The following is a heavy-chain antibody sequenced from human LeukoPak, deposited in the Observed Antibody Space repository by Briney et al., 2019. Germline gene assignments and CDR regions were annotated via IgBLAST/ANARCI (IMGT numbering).Heavy chain of an antibody. CDR1: GGSISSTTHY. CDR2: IYYSGPT. J-gene: IGHJ5*02. CDR3: ARVGWGDVASYPNWLGP. D-gene: IGHD3-10*01. Sequence: SETLSLTCTVSGGSISSTTHYWGWIRQPPGAPLEWIANIYYSGPTAYNQALQSRVTISIETSKNEFSLTLKSVTAADTAVYYCARVGWGDVASYPNWLGPWGQGTLVTVSS. V-gene: IGHV4-39*07.